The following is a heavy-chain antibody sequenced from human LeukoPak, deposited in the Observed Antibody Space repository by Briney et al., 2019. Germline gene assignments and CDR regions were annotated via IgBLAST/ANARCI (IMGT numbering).Heavy chain of an antibody. CDR2: INHSGST. CDR3: SRGVTDPN. Sequence: SETLSLTCAVYGGSFSGCYWSWIRQPPGKGLEWIGEINHSGSTNYNPSLKSRVTISLDTSKNQFSLRLSSVTTADTAIYYCSRGVTDPNWGQGTLVTVSS. V-gene: IGHV4-34*01. CDR1: GGSFSGCY. D-gene: IGHD2-21*02. J-gene: IGHJ4*02.